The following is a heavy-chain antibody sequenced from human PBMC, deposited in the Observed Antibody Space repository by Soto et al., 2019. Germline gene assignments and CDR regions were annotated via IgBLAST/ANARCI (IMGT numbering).Heavy chain of an antibody. J-gene: IGHJ6*02. V-gene: IGHV1-8*01. CDR1: GYTFTSSD. D-gene: IGHD2-2*01. CDR3: ARGGCSSTSCYGYYYYYGMDV. CDR2: MSPNTGNT. Sequence: ASVKVSCKASGYTFTSSDVYWVRQATGQGLELMGWMSPNTGNTGYAQKLQGRVTMTTDTSMSTAYMELRSLRSDDTAVYYCARGGCSSTSCYGYYYYYGMDVWGQGTTVTVSS.